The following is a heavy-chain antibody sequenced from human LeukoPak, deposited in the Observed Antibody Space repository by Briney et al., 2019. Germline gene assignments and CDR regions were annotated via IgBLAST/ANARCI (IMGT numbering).Heavy chain of an antibody. CDR3: ASSGTASRGAMDV. V-gene: IGHV3-66*01. Sequence: GGSLRLSCAASGLTGSSNFMAWVRQAPGKGLEWVSAIYSGGSTFYAASVRGRFNISRDNSKKTMFLQMSSLRVEDAAVYYCASSGTASRGAMDVWGQGTTVTVSS. CDR2: IYSGGST. J-gene: IGHJ6*02. CDR1: GLTGSSNF. D-gene: IGHD1-1*01.